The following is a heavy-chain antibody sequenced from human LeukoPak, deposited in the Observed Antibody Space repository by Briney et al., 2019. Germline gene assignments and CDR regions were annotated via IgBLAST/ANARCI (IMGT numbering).Heavy chain of an antibody. CDR1: GFTFSSYA. CDR2: ISGSGGST. V-gene: IGHV3-23*01. CDR3: TTEPHGITGTWAWEDDYYFDY. Sequence: GGSLRLSYAASGFTFSSYAMSWVRQAPGKGLEWVSAISGSGGSTYYADSVKGRFTISRDNSKNTLYLQMNSLKTEDTAVYYCTTEPHGITGTWAWEDDYYFDYWGQGTLVTVSS. J-gene: IGHJ4*02. D-gene: IGHD1-20*01.